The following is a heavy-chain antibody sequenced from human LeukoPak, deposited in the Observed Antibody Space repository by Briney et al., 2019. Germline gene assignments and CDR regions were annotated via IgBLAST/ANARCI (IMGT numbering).Heavy chain of an antibody. CDR1: GFTFSNYG. J-gene: IGHJ4*02. CDR2: IGGSGANT. V-gene: IGHV3-23*01. CDR3: AKVTDGSTTY. D-gene: IGHD5-24*01. Sequence: GGSLRLSCAASGFTFSNYGMSWVRQAPGKGLEWVSAIGGSGANTYYADSVKRRFTISRDNSKTTLYLQMNSLRAEDTAVYYCAKVTDGSTTYWGQGTLVTVSS.